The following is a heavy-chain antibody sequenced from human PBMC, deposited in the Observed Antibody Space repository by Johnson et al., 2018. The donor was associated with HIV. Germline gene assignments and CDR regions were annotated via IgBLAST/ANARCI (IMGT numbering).Heavy chain of an antibody. CDR2: ISSNGGST. V-gene: IGHV3-64*01. CDR3: ARARARVTFDI. J-gene: IGHJ3*02. D-gene: IGHD2-21*01. CDR1: GFTFSSYA. Sequence: VQLVESGGGLVQPGGSLRLSCAASGFTFSSYAMHWVRQAPGKGLEYVSAISSNGGSTYYANSVKGRFTISRDNSKNTLYLQMNSLRAEDTAVYYCARARARVTFDIWGQGTMVTVSS.